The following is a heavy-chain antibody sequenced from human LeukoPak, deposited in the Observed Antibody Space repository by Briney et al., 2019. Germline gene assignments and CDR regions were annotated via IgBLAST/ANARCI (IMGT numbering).Heavy chain of an antibody. CDR2: IYTSGST. J-gene: IGHJ4*02. Sequence: SQTLSLTCTLSGGSISSSSDYCSRTRQPGGKGLEGIGRIYTSGSTNYNPSLKSRVTMSVDTSKNQFSLKLSSLTAADTAVYYCARADPMFCGQDWGQRTLVTVSS. D-gene: IGHD3-10*02. CDR3: ARADPMFCGQD. V-gene: IGHV4-61*02. CDR1: GGSISSSSDY.